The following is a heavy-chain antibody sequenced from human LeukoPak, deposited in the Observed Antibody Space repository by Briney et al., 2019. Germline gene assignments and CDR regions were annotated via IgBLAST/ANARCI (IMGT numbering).Heavy chain of an antibody. D-gene: IGHD1-26*01. CDR3: TSRWDRGYVY. CDR2: IYYSGST. CDR1: GGSISSYY. V-gene: IGHV4-59*01. J-gene: IGHJ4*02. Sequence: SETLSLTCTVSGGSISSYYWSWIRQPPGKGLEGIGYIYYSGSTNYNPSLKSRVTISVDTSKNQFSHKVSNWTAWDPDVYLCTSRWDRGYVYWGQGTLVTVSS.